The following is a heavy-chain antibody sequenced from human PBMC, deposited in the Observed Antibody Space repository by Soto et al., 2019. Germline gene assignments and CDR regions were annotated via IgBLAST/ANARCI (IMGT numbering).Heavy chain of an antibody. CDR3: AIGTGGGYVIDY. D-gene: IGHD5-12*01. Sequence: QVQLVQSGAEVKKPGASVKVSCKASGNSFTTYAIHWVRQAPGQRPEWMGWVSPENGNSNYSPEFQGRAXIXRXXSTSTSYMDLSSLRSEDTAMYYCAIGTGGGYVIDYWGQGTLVTVSS. CDR2: VSPENGNS. V-gene: IGHV1-3*01. J-gene: IGHJ4*02. CDR1: GNSFTTYA.